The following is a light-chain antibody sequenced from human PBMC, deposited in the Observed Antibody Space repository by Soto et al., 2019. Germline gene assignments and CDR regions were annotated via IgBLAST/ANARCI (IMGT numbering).Light chain of an antibody. CDR2: GDT. V-gene: IGLV1-40*01. CDR1: SSNIGAGYH. CDR3: QSYDSGLKV. J-gene: IGLJ2*01. Sequence: QPVLTQPPSVSGAPGQRVTISCTGSSSNIGAGYHVHWYQHLPGTAPKLLIYGDTNRPSGVPDRFSVSKSGTSASLAITGLQAEDEADYYCQSYDSGLKVFGGGTKLTVL.